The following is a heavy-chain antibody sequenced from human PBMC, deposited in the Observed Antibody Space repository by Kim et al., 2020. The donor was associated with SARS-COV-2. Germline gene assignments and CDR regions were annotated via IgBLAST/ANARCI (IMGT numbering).Heavy chain of an antibody. CDR2: ISYDGSNK. J-gene: IGHJ4*02. V-gene: IGHV3-30*18. Sequence: GGSLRLSCAASGFTFSSYGMHWVRQAPGKGLEWVAVISYDGSNKYYADSVKGRFTISRDNSKNTLYLQMNSLRAEDTAVYYCAKVSGWYGWVDYWGQGTRVTVSS. CDR3: AKVSGWYGWVDY. D-gene: IGHD6-19*01. CDR1: GFTFSSYG.